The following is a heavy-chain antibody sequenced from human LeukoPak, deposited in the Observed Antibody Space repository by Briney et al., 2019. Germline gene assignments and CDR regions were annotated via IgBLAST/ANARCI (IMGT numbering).Heavy chain of an antibody. CDR3: ARDYYDSSGYYPWGY. J-gene: IGHJ4*02. CDR1: GFTFSSYA. CDR2: ISYDGSNK. D-gene: IGHD3-22*01. Sequence: QAGGSLRLSCAASGFTFSSYAMHWVRQAPGKGLEWVAVISYDGSNKYYADSVKGRFTISRDNSKNTLYLQMNSLRAEDTAVYYCARDYYDSSGYYPWGYWGQGTLVTVSS. V-gene: IGHV3-30*04.